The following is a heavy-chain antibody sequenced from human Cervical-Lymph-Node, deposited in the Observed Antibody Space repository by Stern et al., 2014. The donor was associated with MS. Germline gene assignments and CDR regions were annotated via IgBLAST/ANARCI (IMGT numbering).Heavy chain of an antibody. CDR3: AKDSQSRTTYHYYGMDV. V-gene: IGHV3-30*18. Sequence: VQLVQSGGGVVQPGRSLRLSCAASGFIFRTYGMHWVRQAPGKGLEWVAVISYDGNDKYSADSVKGRFTISRDNSKNTLYLQMNSLKTEDTAVYYCAKDSQSRTTYHYYGMDVGGQGTTVAVSS. D-gene: IGHD1-1*01. J-gene: IGHJ6*02. CDR1: GFIFRTYG. CDR2: ISYDGNDK.